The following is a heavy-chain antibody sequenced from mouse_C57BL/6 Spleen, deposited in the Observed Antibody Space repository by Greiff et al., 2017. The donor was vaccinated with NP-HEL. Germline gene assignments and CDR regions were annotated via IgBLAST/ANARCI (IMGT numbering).Heavy chain of an antibody. D-gene: IGHD3-1*01. CDR2: INPYNGGT. V-gene: IGHV1-19*01. J-gene: IGHJ4*01. CDR3: ARREGDRDYAMDY. CDR1: GYTFTDYY. Sequence: VQLQQSGPVLVKPGASVKMSCKASGYTFTDYYMNWVKQSHGKSLEWIGVINPYNGGTSYNQKFKGKATLTVDKSSSTAYMELNSLTSEDSAVYYCARREGDRDYAMDYWGQGTSVTVSS.